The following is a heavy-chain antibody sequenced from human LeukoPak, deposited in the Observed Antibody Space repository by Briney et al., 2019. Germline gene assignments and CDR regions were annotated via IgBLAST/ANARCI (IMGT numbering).Heavy chain of an antibody. V-gene: IGHV3-74*01. CDR3: AREEAPVEGDDAFDI. J-gene: IGHJ3*02. D-gene: IGHD3-16*01. CDR1: GFSFSTYW. CDR2: INSDGSNI. Sequence: GGSLRLSCAASGFSFSTYWMHWVRQAPGKGLVWVSRINSDGSNINYADSVKGRFTTSRDNAKNTLYLQMNSLRAEDTAVYYCAREEAPVEGDDAFDIWGQGTMVTVSS.